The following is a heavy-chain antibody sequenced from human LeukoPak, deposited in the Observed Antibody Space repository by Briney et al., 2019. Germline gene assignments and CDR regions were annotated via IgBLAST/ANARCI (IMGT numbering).Heavy chain of an antibody. D-gene: IGHD6-19*01. CDR1: GFTFSSYG. Sequence: PGGSLRLSCATSGFTFSSYGIDWVRQAPGKGLAWVAVIWYDGSNKYYADSVKGRFTISRDQSKNTAYLQMNSLRVEDTAVYYCARLGSGWSFDYWGQGALVTVSS. J-gene: IGHJ4*02. CDR3: ARLGSGWSFDY. CDR2: IWYDGSNK. V-gene: IGHV3-33*01.